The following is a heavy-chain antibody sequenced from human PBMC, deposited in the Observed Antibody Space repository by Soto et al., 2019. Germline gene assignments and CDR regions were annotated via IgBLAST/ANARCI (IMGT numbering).Heavy chain of an antibody. CDR2: TYYNGNA. CDR3: ARDHRWGYHYGDYGDS. J-gene: IGHJ4*02. Sequence: SETLSLTCNVSGGSIDRSNYYWDWLRQPPGKGLEWIGTTYYNGNAYYNPSLRSRVSMSVDTSKNSLYLHMNGLRAEDTAFYYCARDHRWGYHYGDYGDSWGQGTPVTVSS. D-gene: IGHD4-17*01. V-gene: IGHV4-39*02. CDR1: GGSIDRSNYY.